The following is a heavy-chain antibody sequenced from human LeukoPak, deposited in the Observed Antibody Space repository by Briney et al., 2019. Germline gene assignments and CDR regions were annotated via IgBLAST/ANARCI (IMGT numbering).Heavy chain of an antibody. V-gene: IGHV3-7*01. Sequence: GGSLRLSCAASGFTFSSYAMSWVRQAPGKGLEWVANIKQDGSEKYYVDSVKGRFTISRDNAKNSLYLQMNSLRAEDTAVCYCARDLGEGPFDYWGQGTLVTVSS. J-gene: IGHJ4*02. CDR1: GFTFSSYA. D-gene: IGHD3-10*01. CDR2: IKQDGSEK. CDR3: ARDLGEGPFDY.